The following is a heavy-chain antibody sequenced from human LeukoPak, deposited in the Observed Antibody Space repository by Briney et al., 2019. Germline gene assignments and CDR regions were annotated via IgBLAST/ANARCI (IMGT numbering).Heavy chain of an antibody. CDR1: GFTFTSSA. D-gene: IGHD3-10*01. J-gene: IGHJ4*02. Sequence: SVKVSCKASGFTFTSSAMQWVRQARGQRLEWIGWIVVGSGNTNYAQKFQERVTITSDMSTSTAYMELSSLRAEDTALYYCARAPYYYGSGSYYIPFLNYFDYWGQGTLVTVSS. V-gene: IGHV1-58*02. CDR3: ARAPYYYGSGSYYIPFLNYFDY. CDR2: IVVGSGNT.